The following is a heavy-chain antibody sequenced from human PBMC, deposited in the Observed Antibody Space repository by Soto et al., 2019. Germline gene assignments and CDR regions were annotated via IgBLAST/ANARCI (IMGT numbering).Heavy chain of an antibody. CDR2: IIPIFGTA. CDR1: GGTFSSYA. D-gene: IGHD4-17*01. CDR3: ARPHLSGSYGDSNWFDP. J-gene: IGHJ5*02. V-gene: IGHV1-69*06. Sequence: SVKVSCKASGGTFSSYAISWVRQAPGQGLEWMGGIIPIFGTANYAQKFQGRVTITADKSTSTAYMELSSLRSEDTAVYYCARPHLSGSYGDSNWFDPWGQGTLVTVPQ.